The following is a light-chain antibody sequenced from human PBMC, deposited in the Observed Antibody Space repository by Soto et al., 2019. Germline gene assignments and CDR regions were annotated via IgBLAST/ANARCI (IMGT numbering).Light chain of an antibody. CDR3: AAWDDSLSGRV. V-gene: IGLV1-47*01. CDR2: MNN. Sequence: QPVLTQPPSASGSPGQRVTISCSGSTSNIGSNCVYWYQQLPGTAPKLLIYMNNQRPSGVPDRFSGSKSGTSASLAISGLRSEDEAGYYCAAWDDSLSGRVFGGGTKLTVL. J-gene: IGLJ2*01. CDR1: TSNIGSNC.